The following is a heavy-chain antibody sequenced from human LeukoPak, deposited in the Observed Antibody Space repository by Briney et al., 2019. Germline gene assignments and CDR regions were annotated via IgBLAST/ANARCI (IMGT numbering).Heavy chain of an antibody. CDR3: ARGRELVVDAFDI. CDR2: INPNSGGT. Sequence: ASVKVSCKASGYTFTGYYMHWVRQAPGQGLEWMGWINPNSGGTNYAQKFQGRVTMTRDKSIITAYMELRSLRSDDTAVYYCARGRELVVDAFDIWGQGTMVTVSS. V-gene: IGHV1-2*02. J-gene: IGHJ3*02. CDR1: GYTFTGYY. D-gene: IGHD1-26*01.